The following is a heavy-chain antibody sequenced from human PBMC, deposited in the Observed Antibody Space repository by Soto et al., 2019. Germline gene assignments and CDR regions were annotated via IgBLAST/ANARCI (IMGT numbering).Heavy chain of an antibody. CDR2: IYYSGST. Sequence: SETLSLTCTVSGGSTSSYYWSWIRQPPGKGLEWIGYIYYSGSTNYNPSLKSRVTISVDTSKNQFSLKLSSVTAADTVVYYCARAQDYGDYDVRLDGSYFDYWGQGTLVTVS. J-gene: IGHJ4*02. D-gene: IGHD4-17*01. CDR1: GGSTSSYY. CDR3: ARAQDYGDYDVRLDGSYFDY. V-gene: IGHV4-59*01.